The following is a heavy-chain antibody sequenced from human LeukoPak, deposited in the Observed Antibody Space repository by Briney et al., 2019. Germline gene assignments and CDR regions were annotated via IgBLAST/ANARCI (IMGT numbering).Heavy chain of an antibody. J-gene: IGHJ4*02. CDR2: FDPEDGET. Sequence: GASVKVSCKVSGYTLTELSMHWVRQAPGKGLERMGGFDPEDGETIYAQKFQGRVTMTEDTSTDTAYMELSSLRSEDTAVYYCATASIVGATDYFDYWGQGTLVTVSS. D-gene: IGHD1-26*01. CDR1: GYTLTELS. CDR3: ATASIVGATDYFDY. V-gene: IGHV1-24*01.